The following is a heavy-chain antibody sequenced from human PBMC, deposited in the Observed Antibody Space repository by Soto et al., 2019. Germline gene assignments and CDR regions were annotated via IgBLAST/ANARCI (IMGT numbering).Heavy chain of an antibody. CDR3: ASVSMGHYF. CDR2: ISPSSNTI. Sequence: PGGSPRLCSAASEFSFSSYNMNCVRQAPGKGLEWVSFISPSSNTIRYAESVKGRFTISRDNAKNSLYLQMNSLRAEDTAVYYCASVSMGHYF. D-gene: IGHD2-21*01. J-gene: IGHJ2*01. CDR1: EFSFSSYN. V-gene: IGHV3-48*01.